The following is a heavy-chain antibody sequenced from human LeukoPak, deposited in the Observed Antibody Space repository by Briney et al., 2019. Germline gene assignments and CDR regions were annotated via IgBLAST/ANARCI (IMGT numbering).Heavy chain of an antibody. CDR3: ARVPNSGSYSGSYDY. V-gene: IGHV4-4*02. J-gene: IGHJ4*02. Sequence: SGTLSLTCGVSGGSISTTNWWTWVRQPPGEGLEWIGEVHLSGRTHYNPSLESRVTMSVDMSENHISLRLTSVTAADTAVYYCARVPNSGSYSGSYDYWGQGTLVTSST. D-gene: IGHD3-10*01. CDR2: VHLSGRT. CDR1: GGSISTTNW.